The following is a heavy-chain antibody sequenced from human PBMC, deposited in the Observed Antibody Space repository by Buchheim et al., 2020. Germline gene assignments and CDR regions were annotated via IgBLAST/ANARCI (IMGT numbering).Heavy chain of an antibody. CDR2: ISYDGSNK. Sequence: QVQLVESGGGVVQPGRSLRLSCAASGFTFSSYGMHWVRQAPGKGLEWVAVISYDGSNKYYADSVKGRFTISRDNSKNTLYLQMNSPRAEDTAVYYCAKDSTYYDFWSGYFGGYYYYGMDVWGQGTT. J-gene: IGHJ6*02. CDR1: GFTFSSYG. V-gene: IGHV3-30*18. D-gene: IGHD3-3*01. CDR3: AKDSTYYDFWSGYFGGYYYYGMDV.